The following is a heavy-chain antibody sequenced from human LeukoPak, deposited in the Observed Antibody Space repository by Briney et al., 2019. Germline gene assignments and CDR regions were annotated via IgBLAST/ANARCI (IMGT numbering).Heavy chain of an antibody. CDR2: IYYSGRT. V-gene: IGHV4-59*12. J-gene: IGHJ4*02. CDR3: ARSSFEMATIARATDDY. Sequence: SETLSLTCTVSGGSISSYYWSWIRQPPGKGLEWIGYIYYSGRTSYNPSLKSRVTISVDTSKNQFSLKLSSVTAADTAVYYCARSSFEMATIARATDDYWGQGTLVTVSS. CDR1: GGSISSYY. D-gene: IGHD5-24*01.